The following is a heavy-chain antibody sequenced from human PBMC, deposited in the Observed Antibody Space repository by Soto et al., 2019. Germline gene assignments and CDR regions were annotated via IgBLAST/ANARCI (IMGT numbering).Heavy chain of an antibody. CDR2: IYHSGAT. D-gene: IGHD6-19*01. CDR1: GYSINRGYY. V-gene: IGHV4-38-2*01. Sequence: PSETLSLTCVVSGYSINRGYYWGWIRQPPGKGLEWIGTIYHSGATYYNPSLQSRVTISVDTSKNQFSLKLTSVTAADTAVYYCARLLGTSAWTGGNWFDPWGQGILGTVSA. J-gene: IGHJ5*02. CDR3: ARLLGTSAWTGGNWFDP.